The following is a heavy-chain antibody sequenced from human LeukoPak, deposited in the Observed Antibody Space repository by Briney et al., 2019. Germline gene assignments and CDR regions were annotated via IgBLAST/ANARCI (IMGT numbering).Heavy chain of an antibody. CDR2: IYYSGST. CDR1: GGSISSGGYY. D-gene: IGHD5/OR15-5a*01. V-gene: IGHV4-31*03. Sequence: SETLSLTCTVSGGSISSGGYYWSWIRQHPWKGLEWTGYIYYSGSTYYNPSLKSRVTISVDTSKNQFSLKLSSVTAADTAVYYCARGPDSVLDYWGQGTLVTVSS. J-gene: IGHJ4*02. CDR3: ARGPDSVLDY.